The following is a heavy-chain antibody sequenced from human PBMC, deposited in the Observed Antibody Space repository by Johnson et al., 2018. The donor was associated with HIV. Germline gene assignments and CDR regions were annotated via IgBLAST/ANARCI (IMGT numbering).Heavy chain of an antibody. CDR2: ISYDGSNK. V-gene: IGHV3-30*04. D-gene: IGHD3-10*01. Sequence: QVQLVESGGGVVQPGRSLRLSCAASAFTFSSYAMHWVRQAPGKGLERVAVISYDGSNKYYADSVKGRFTISRDNAKNSLYLQMNSLRAEDTAVYYCASPKTPTRVVRGAFDIWGQGTMVTVSS. J-gene: IGHJ3*02. CDR3: ASPKTPTRVVRGAFDI. CDR1: AFTFSSYA.